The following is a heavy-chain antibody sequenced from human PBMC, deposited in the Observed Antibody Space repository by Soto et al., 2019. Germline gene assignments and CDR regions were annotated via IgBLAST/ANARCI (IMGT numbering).Heavy chain of an antibody. V-gene: IGHV1-18*01. Sequence: QVHLVQSGAEVKKPGASVNVSCQGSGYPFTTYGIPWVRQAPGQGLEWMGWISARNGNTNYAQKLRGRVTVTRDTSTSTVYRELRSLSYDVRAMYYCARGRDGDYWGQGELVTVSS. D-gene: IGHD6-6*01. CDR2: ISARNGNT. CDR1: GYPFTTYG. J-gene: IGHJ4*02. CDR3: ARGRDGDY.